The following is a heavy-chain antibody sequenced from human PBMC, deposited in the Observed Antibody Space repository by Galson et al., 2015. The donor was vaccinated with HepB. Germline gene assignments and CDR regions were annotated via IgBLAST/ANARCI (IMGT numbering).Heavy chain of an antibody. CDR1: GFTFSNNA. J-gene: IGHJ4*02. CDR2: ITGSGGNI. Sequence: SLRLSCAASGFTFSNNAMTWVRQAPGKGLEWVAWITGSGGNIYYADSVKGRFTISRDNSKNTLYLQMNSPRVEDTAIYYCAKFRRSGSQSYYYFDYWGQGTLFTVSS. D-gene: IGHD6-25*01. V-gene: IGHV3-23*01. CDR3: AKFRRSGSQSYYYFDY.